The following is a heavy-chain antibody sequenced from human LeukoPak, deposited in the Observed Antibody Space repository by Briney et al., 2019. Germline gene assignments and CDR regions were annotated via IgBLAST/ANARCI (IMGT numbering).Heavy chain of an antibody. Sequence: GASVKVSCKSSGGTFSSYAISWVRQAPGQGIEWMGGIIPIFGTANYAQKFQGRVTITADKSTSTAYMELSSLRSEDTAVYYCARGPSIAVALEGGWFDPWGQGTLVTVSS. CDR2: IIPIFGTA. V-gene: IGHV1-69*06. CDR1: GGTFSSYA. D-gene: IGHD6-19*01. J-gene: IGHJ5*02. CDR3: ARGPSIAVALEGGWFDP.